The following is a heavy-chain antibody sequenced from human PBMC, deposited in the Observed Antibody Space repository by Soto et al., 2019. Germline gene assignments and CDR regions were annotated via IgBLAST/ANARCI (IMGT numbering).Heavy chain of an antibody. D-gene: IGHD3-10*01. CDR1: GVSFNNNG. Sequence: QVQLVQSGAEVKKPGSSVKVSCKTSGVSFNNNGIGWVRQAPGHGLEWMGGVSPPFRTSNYARKFQGRISITADASTGTVNMELSSLTSEDTALYYFARVLYYGSGSYSPYGMDVWGQGTTVTVSS. CDR2: VSPPFRTS. CDR3: ARVLYYGSGSYSPYGMDV. J-gene: IGHJ6*02. V-gene: IGHV1-69*01.